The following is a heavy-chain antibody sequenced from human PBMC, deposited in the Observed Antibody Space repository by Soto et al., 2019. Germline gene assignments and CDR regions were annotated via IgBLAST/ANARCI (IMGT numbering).Heavy chain of an antibody. CDR3: ARGPPNYAFWSGYYNY. CDR2: ISAYIGTA. Sequence: GASVEVCCKASGSTFASYGRSWVRQATGQGLEWMGWISAYIGTANYAQKFQGRVTITTDTSTSTAYMELSSLRSEDTAVYYCARGPPNYAFWSGYYNYWGQGTLVTVSS. J-gene: IGHJ4*02. D-gene: IGHD3-3*01. V-gene: IGHV1-18*01. CDR1: GSTFASYG.